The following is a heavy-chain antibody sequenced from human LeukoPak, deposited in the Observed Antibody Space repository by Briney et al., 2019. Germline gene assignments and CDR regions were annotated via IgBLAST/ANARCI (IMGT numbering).Heavy chain of an antibody. CDR1: GYSFTSYW. CDR2: IYPGDSDT. Sequence: GESLKISCKGSGYSFTSYWIGWVRQRPGKGLEWMGIIYPGDSDTRYSPSFQGQVTISADKSISTAYLQWSSLKASDTAMYYCARGTRYCSGGSCYFGYWGQGTLVTVSS. CDR3: ARGTRYCSGGSCYFGY. D-gene: IGHD2-15*01. J-gene: IGHJ4*02. V-gene: IGHV5-51*01.